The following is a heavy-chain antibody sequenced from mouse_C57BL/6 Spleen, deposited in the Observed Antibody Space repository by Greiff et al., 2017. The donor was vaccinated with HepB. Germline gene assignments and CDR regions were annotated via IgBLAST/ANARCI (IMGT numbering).Heavy chain of an antibody. J-gene: IGHJ4*01. Sequence: EVQLVEPGAGLVKPGGSLKLSCAASGFTFSDYGMHWVRQAPEKGLEWVAYISSGSSNIYYADTVKGRVTISRDNAKNTLFLQMTILRSEDTALYYCAKVYSKRAMDYWGQGTSVTVSS. D-gene: IGHD2-5*01. CDR3: AKVYSKRAMDY. V-gene: IGHV5-17*01. CDR1: GFTFSDYG. CDR2: ISSGSSNI.